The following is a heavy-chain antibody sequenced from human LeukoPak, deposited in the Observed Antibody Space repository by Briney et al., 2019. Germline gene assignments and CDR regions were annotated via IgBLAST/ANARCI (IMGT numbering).Heavy chain of an antibody. CDR2: INSDGSST. V-gene: IGHV3-74*01. Sequence: PGGSLRLSCAASGFTFSSYWMHWVRQAPGKGLVWVSRINSDGSSTSYADSVRGRFTISRDNAKNTLYLQMNSLRAEDTAVYYCARDDVDCSSTSCYASGVDYWCREPWSPSPQ. CDR1: GFTFSSYW. CDR3: ARDDVDCSSTSCYASGVDY. D-gene: IGHD2-2*01. J-gene: IGHJ4*02.